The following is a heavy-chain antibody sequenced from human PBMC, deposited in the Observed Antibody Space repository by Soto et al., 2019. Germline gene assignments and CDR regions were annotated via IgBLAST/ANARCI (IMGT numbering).Heavy chain of an antibody. J-gene: IGHJ4*02. CDR2: INAGNGNT. D-gene: IGHD2-15*01. CDR1: GYTFTSYA. CDR3: ARDYSRFPDSVVVVAATPDY. Sequence: GSVKVSCKASGYTFTSYAMHWVRQAPGQRLEWMGWINAGNGNTKYSQKFQGRVTITRDTSASTAYMELSSLRSEDTAVYYCARDYSRFPDSVVVVAATPDYWGKGTLVTVSS. V-gene: IGHV1-3*01.